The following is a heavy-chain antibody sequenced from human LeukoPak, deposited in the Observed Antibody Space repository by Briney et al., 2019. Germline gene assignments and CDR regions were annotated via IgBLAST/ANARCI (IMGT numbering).Heavy chain of an antibody. J-gene: IGHJ5*02. CDR1: GFTFSSYW. CDR3: ARDRIAAAGIFDP. Sequence: GGSLRLSCAASGFTFSSYWMSWVRQAPGKGLEWVANIKQGGSEKYYVDSVKGRFTISRDNAKNSLYLQMNSLRAEDTAVYYCARDRIAAAGIFDPWGQGTLVTVSS. CDR2: IKQGGSEK. V-gene: IGHV3-7*01. D-gene: IGHD6-13*01.